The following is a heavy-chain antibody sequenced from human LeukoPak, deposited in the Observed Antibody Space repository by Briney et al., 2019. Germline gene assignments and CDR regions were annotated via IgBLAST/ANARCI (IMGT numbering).Heavy chain of an antibody. V-gene: IGHV1-46*01. Sequence: WASVKVSCKASGYTFTSYYMHWVRQAPGQGLEWMGIINPSGGSTSYAQKFQGRVTMTRDMSTSTVYMELSSLRSEDTAVYYCARETITIFGVVTERYYYYYMDVWGKGTTVTVSS. CDR3: ARETITIFGVVTERYYYYYMDV. J-gene: IGHJ6*03. CDR2: INPSGGST. CDR1: GYTFTSYY. D-gene: IGHD3-3*01.